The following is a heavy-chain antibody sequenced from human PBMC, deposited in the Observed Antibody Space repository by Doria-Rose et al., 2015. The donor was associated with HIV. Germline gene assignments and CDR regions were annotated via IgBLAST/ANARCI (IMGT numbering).Heavy chain of an antibody. D-gene: IGHD6-13*01. CDR3: ARIKSSRWYHKYYFDF. J-gene: IGHJ4*02. CDR2: IFTDDER. V-gene: IGHV2-26*01. Sequence: SGPVLVKPTETLTLTCTVSGVSLSSPGMGVSWIRQPPGKALEWLANIFTDDERSYKTSLKSRLTISRCTSKSQVVLTMTDVDPVDTATYYCARIKSSRWYHKYYFDFWGQGTLVIVSA. CDR1: GVSLSSPGMG.